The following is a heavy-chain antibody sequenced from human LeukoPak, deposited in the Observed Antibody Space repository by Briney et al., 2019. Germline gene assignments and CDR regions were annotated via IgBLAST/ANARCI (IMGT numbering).Heavy chain of an antibody. Sequence: ASVKVSCKVSGYTLTELSMHWVRQAPGKGLEWMGGFDPEDGETIYAQKFQGRVTMIEDTSTDTAYMELSSLRSEDTAVYYCATQAYCGGDCYAPYYFDYWGQGTLVTVSS. D-gene: IGHD2-21*02. V-gene: IGHV1-24*01. CDR2: FDPEDGET. J-gene: IGHJ4*02. CDR3: ATQAYCGGDCYAPYYFDY. CDR1: GYTLTELS.